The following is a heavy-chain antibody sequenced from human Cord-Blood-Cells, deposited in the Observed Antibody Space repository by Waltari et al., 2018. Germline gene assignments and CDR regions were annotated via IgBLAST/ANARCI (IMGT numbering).Heavy chain of an antibody. J-gene: IGHJ4*02. Sequence: QLQLQESGPGLVKPSETLSLTCTVSGGSISSSSYYWGWIRQPPGKGLEWIGSIYYSGGHYYHPSLKDPVTISGDTSKNQFSLKLSSVTAAETAVYYCARRRITMVRGVTAYYFDYWGQGTLVTVSS. CDR1: GGSISSSSYY. CDR2: IYYSGGH. D-gene: IGHD3-10*01. V-gene: IGHV4-39*01. CDR3: ARRRITMVRGVTAYYFDY.